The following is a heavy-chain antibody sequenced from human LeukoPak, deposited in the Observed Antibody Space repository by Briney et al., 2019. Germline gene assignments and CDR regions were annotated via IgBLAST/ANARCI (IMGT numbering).Heavy chain of an antibody. CDR3: ARVPSYGGNGDY. Sequence: GASVKVSCKASGYTFTRYYMQWGRQAPGQWLELMGIINPSGGSTSYAQKFQGRVTMTRDTSTSTVYMELSSLRSEDTAVYYCARVPSYGGNGDYWGQGTLVTVSS. CDR1: GYTFTRYY. V-gene: IGHV1-46*01. D-gene: IGHD4-23*01. J-gene: IGHJ4*02. CDR2: INPSGGST.